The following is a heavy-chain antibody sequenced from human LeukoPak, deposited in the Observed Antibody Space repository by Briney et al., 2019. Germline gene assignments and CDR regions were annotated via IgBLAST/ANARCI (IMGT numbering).Heavy chain of an antibody. V-gene: IGHV4-39*07. CDR2: INHSGST. CDR1: GGSISSGSYY. J-gene: IGHJ3*02. Sequence: SETLSLTCTVSGGSISSGSYYWSWIRQPPGKGLEWIGEINHSGSTNYNPSLPSRVTISVDTSKNQFSLKLNSVTAADTAVYYCARGVNDFWSGYHDAFDIWGQGTMVTVSS. D-gene: IGHD3-3*01. CDR3: ARGVNDFWSGYHDAFDI.